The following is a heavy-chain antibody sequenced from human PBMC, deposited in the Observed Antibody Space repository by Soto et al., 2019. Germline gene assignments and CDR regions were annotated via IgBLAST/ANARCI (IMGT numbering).Heavy chain of an antibody. Sequence: SVKVSCKASGGTFSSYAISWVRQAPGQGLEWMGGIIPIFGTANYAQKFQGRVTITADESTSTAYMGLSSLRSEDTAVYYCARDRNYYDSSGYPNIFDYWGQGTLVTVSS. V-gene: IGHV1-69*13. J-gene: IGHJ4*02. D-gene: IGHD3-22*01. CDR3: ARDRNYYDSSGYPNIFDY. CDR1: GGTFSSYA. CDR2: IIPIFGTA.